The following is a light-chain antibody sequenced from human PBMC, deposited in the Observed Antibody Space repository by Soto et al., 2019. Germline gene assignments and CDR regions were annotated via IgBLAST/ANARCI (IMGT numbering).Light chain of an antibody. Sequence: QSALTQPASVSGSPGQSITISCTGTSSDVGGYNYVSWYQQHPGKAPKLMIYEVSNRPSGVSNRFSGSKSGNTASLTISGLQVEDEADYYCSSHTSSSTLVFGGGTKLTVL. CDR2: EVS. CDR3: SSHTSSSTLV. CDR1: SSDVGGYNY. V-gene: IGLV2-14*01. J-gene: IGLJ2*01.